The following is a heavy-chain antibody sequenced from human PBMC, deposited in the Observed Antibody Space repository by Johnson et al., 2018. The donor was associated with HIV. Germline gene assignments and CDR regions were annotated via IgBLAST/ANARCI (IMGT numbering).Heavy chain of an antibody. CDR2: ISGTGRTT. V-gene: IGHV3-23*04. CDR1: GFTFSSYA. Sequence: VQLVESGGGLVQPGGSLRLSCAASGFTFSSYAMSWVRQAPGKGLEWVSAISGTGRTTHYADSVKCRFTTSRDNSKNTLYLQMNSLRAEDTAVYYCARGTITLIRGVIGSDVWGQGTMVTVSS. CDR3: ARGTITLIRGVIGSDV. J-gene: IGHJ3*01. D-gene: IGHD3-10*01.